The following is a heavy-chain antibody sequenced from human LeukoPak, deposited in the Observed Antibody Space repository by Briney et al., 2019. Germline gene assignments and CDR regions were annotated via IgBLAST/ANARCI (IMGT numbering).Heavy chain of an antibody. V-gene: IGHV4-59*01. CDR2: IYYTGST. J-gene: IGHJ5*02. CDR3: ARDQRSGDYWFDP. CDR1: GGSISSYY. D-gene: IGHD4-17*01. Sequence: PSKTLSLTCTVSGGSISSYYWSWIRQPPGQGLEWIGYIYYTGSTNYNPSLKSRVTISVDTSKNQFSLKLSSVTAADTAVYYCARDQRSGDYWFDPWGQGTLVTVSS.